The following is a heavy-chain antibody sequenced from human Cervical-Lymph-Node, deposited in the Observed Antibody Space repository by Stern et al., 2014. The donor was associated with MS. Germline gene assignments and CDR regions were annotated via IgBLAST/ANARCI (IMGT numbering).Heavy chain of an antibody. CDR2: FYHTGSA. CDR1: GDSISNANW. V-gene: IGHV4-4*02. D-gene: IGHD2-2*01. CDR3: ARDQGFQLMNS. Sequence: VQLVESGPGLVRPSGTLSLTFAVSGDSISNANWWSWVRQPPGEGLEWIGEFYHTGSANYDPSLKSRVTISFDKSKNQFSLRLTSRTAADTAVYYCARDQGFQLMNSWGQGTLVIVSS. J-gene: IGHJ4*02.